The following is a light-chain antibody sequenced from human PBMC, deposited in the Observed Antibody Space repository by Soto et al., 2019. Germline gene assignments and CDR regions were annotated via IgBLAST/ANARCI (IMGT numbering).Light chain of an antibody. Sequence: QSVLTQPASVSGSPGQSITISCTGTSSDVGSYNLVSWYQQHPGKAPKLMIYEDIERPSGVSNRFSGSKPGNTASLTISGLQTEDEADYYCCSYAGGTSVVFGGGTKLTVL. CDR2: EDI. CDR1: SSDVGSYNL. CDR3: CSYAGGTSVV. V-gene: IGLV2-23*01. J-gene: IGLJ2*01.